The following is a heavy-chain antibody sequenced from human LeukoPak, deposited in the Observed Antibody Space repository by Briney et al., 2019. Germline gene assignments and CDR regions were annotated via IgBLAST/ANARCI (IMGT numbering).Heavy chain of an antibody. V-gene: IGHV4-4*07. J-gene: IGHJ5*02. CDR3: ARDSGTTGEVKFDP. Sequence: SETLSLTCTVSGGSLNSYWSWIREPAGKGLGWIGRISCSGTITYNPALQSRLSISIDTSKNQFSLKLMSVTAADTAVYYCARDSGTTGEVKFDPWGQGTLVTVSS. CDR2: ISCSGTI. CDR1: GGSLNSY. D-gene: IGHD3-10*01.